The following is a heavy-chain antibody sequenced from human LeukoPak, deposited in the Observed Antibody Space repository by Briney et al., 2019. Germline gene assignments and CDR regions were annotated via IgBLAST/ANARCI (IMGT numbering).Heavy chain of an antibody. CDR1: GFTFSSYA. D-gene: IGHD2-2*01. V-gene: IGHV3-23*01. CDR3: AKFVYVVLAAPADY. CDR2: ISGSGGST. Sequence: GGSLRLSCAASGFTFSSYAMSWVRQAPGKGLEWVSAISGSGGSTYYADSVKGRFTISRDNSKNTLYLQMNSLRAEDTAAYCCAKFVYVVLAAPADYWGQGTLVTVSS. J-gene: IGHJ4*02.